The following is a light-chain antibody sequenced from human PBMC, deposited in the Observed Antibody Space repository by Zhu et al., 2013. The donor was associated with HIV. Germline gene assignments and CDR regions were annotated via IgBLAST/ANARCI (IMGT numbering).Light chain of an antibody. CDR2: SNN. CDR3: AAWDVRLSEYV. J-gene: IGLJ1*01. Sequence: QSVVTQSPSASGRPGQTVSISCSGTTSNVGSNFVNWYQQLPGTAPKLLIYSNNLRPSGVPDRFSGSKSGTSGSLAISGLRSEDEADYYCAAWDVRLSEYVFGTGTKVSVL. V-gene: IGLV1-47*01. CDR1: TSNVGSNF.